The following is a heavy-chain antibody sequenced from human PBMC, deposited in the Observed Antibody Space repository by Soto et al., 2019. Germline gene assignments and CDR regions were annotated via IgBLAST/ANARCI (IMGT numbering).Heavy chain of an antibody. Sequence: SETLSLTCTVSGGSISSGGYYWSWIRQHPGKGLEWIGYIYYSGSTYYNPSLKSRVTISVDTSKNQFSLKLSSVTAADTAVYYCAREGEQRNFDYWGQGTLVTVSS. V-gene: IGHV4-31*03. CDR1: GGSISSGGYY. D-gene: IGHD3-16*01. J-gene: IGHJ4*02. CDR2: IYYSGST. CDR3: AREGEQRNFDY.